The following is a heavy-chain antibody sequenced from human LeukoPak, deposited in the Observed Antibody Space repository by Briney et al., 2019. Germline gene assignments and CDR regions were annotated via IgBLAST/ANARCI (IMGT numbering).Heavy chain of an antibody. V-gene: IGHV3-21*01. CDR2: ISSSSSYI. CDR1: GFTFSSYS. J-gene: IGHJ4*02. D-gene: IGHD3-9*01. CDR3: ARDRYILTGYYQPPVYYFDY. Sequence: GRSLRLSCAASGFTFSSYSMNWVRQAPGKGLEWVSSISSSSSYIYYADSVKGRFTISRDNAKNSLYLQMNSLRAEDTAVYYCARDRYILTGYYQPPVYYFDYWGQGTLVTVSS.